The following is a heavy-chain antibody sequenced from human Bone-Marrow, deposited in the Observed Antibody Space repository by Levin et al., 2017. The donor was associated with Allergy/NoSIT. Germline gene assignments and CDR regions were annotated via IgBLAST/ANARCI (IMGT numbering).Heavy chain of an antibody. CDR1: GGSVSSGTYY. D-gene: IGHD5/OR15-5a*01. CDR3: ARNRIIVSGGNDYYYGMDV. V-gene: IGHV4-61*01. CDR2: INYRGVT. Sequence: SETLSLTCSVSGGSVSSGTYYWSWIRRPPGKGLEWIGYINYRGVTKYNPSLKSRVTISVDTSKNEFSLKVTSVTAADTAVYYCARNRIIVSGGNDYYYGMDVWGQGTTVTVSS. J-gene: IGHJ6*02.